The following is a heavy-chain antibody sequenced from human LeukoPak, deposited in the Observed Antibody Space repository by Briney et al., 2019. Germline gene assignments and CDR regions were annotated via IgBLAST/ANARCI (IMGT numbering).Heavy chain of an antibody. J-gene: IGHJ4*02. D-gene: IGHD5-18*01. CDR2: INHSGST. CDR1: GGSFSGYY. CDR3: ARGYSYGSRFRY. V-gene: IGHV4-34*01. Sequence: SETLSLTCAVYGGSFSGYYWSWIRQPPGKGLEWIGEINHSGSTNCNPSLKSRVTISVDTSKNQFSLKLSSVTAADTAVYYCARGYSYGSRFRYWGQGTLVTVSS.